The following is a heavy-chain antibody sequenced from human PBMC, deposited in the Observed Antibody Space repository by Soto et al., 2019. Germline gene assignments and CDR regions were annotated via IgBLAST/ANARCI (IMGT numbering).Heavy chain of an antibody. D-gene: IGHD6-13*01. CDR3: ARGSFFKQQPNIYGMDV. Sequence: QVQLVQSGAEVKKPGASVKVSCKASGYTFTGYYMHWVRQAPGQGLEWMGWINPNSGGTNYAQKFQGWVTMTRDTSISTAYMELSRLRSDDTAVYYCARGSFFKQQPNIYGMDVWGQGTTVTVSS. V-gene: IGHV1-2*04. J-gene: IGHJ6*02. CDR1: GYTFTGYY. CDR2: INPNSGGT.